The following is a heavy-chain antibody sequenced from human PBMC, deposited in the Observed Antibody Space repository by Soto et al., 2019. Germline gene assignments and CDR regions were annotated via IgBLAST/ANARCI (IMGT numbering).Heavy chain of an antibody. V-gene: IGHV4-34*01. J-gene: IGHJ6*02. CDR2: INHSGST. CDR3: ARGRGYDFWSAYCTYYGMDV. Sequence: PSETLSLTCAVYGGSFSGYYWSWIRQPPGKGLEWIGEINHSGSTNYNPSLKSRVTISVDTSKNQFSLKLSSVTAADTAVYYCARGRGYDFWSAYCTYYGMDVWGQGTAVTVSS. D-gene: IGHD3-3*01. CDR1: GGSFSGYY.